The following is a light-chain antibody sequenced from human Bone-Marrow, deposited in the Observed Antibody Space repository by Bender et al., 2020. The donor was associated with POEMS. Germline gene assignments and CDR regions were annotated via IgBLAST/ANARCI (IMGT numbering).Light chain of an antibody. CDR1: SSNIVTNP. V-gene: IGLV1-44*01. Sequence: QSVLTQPPSASGTPAQRVIISCSGSSSNIVTNPVNWYQHLPGTAPKVLIYNTNQRPSGVPDRFSGSKSGTSAFLAISALQSEDEGDYYCATWHDSLNGWVFGGGTKLAVL. CDR2: NTN. J-gene: IGLJ3*02. CDR3: ATWHDSLNGWV.